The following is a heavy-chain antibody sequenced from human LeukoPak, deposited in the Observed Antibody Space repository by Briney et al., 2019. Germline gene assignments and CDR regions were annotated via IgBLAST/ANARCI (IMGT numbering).Heavy chain of an antibody. CDR1: GFTFSSYW. D-gene: IGHD6-13*01. CDR3: ARDSYGSSWYGPLFDY. V-gene: IGHV3-7*01. Sequence: GGSLRLSCAASGFTFSSYWMSWVRQAPGKGLEWVANMKQDGSEKYYVDSVKGRFTISRDNAKNSLYLQMNSLRAEDTAVYYCARDSYGSSWYGPLFDYWGQGTLVTVSS. J-gene: IGHJ4*02. CDR2: MKQDGSEK.